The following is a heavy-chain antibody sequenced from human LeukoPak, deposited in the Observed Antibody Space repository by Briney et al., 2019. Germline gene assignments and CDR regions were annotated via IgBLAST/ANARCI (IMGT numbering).Heavy chain of an antibody. D-gene: IGHD2-2*01. CDR1: GFTFSSYA. CDR2: ISGSGGST. V-gene: IGHV3-23*01. Sequence: GGSLRLSCAASGFTFSSYAMNWVRQAPGKGLEWVSAISGSGGSTYYADSVKGRFTISRDNSKNTLYLQMNSLRVEDTAVYYCAKGGGYCSSTSCYDYWGQGTLVTVSS. J-gene: IGHJ4*02. CDR3: AKGGGYCSSTSCYDY.